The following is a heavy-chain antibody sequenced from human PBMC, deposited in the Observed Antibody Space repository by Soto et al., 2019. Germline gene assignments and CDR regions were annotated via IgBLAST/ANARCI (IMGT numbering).Heavy chain of an antibody. J-gene: IGHJ5*02. V-gene: IGHV6-1*01. CDR1: GDSVSSNSAA. CDR2: TYYRSKWYN. Sequence: SQTLSLPCAISGDSVSSNSAAWNWIRQSPSRGLEWLGRTYYRSKWYNDYAVSVKSRITINPDTSKNQFSLQLNSVTPEVTAVYYCARAPGSGWYVHWFDAWGQGTLVTVSA. CDR3: ARAPGSGWYVHWFDA. D-gene: IGHD6-19*01.